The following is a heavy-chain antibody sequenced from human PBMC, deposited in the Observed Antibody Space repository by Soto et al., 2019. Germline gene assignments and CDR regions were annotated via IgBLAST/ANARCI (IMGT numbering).Heavy chain of an antibody. J-gene: IGHJ4*02. CDR3: ARDPDYDFWSGYPFY. D-gene: IGHD3-3*01. Sequence: ASVKVSCKASGYTFTGYYMHWVRQAPGQGLEWMGWINPNSGGTNYAQKFQGRVTMTRDTSISTAYMELSRLRSDDTAVYYCARDPDYDFWSGYPFYRGQGTLVTVSS. CDR1: GYTFTGYY. CDR2: INPNSGGT. V-gene: IGHV1-2*02.